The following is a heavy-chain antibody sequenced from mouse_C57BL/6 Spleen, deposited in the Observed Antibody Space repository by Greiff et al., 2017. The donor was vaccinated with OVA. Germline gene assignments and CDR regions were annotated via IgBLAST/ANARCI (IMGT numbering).Heavy chain of an antibody. V-gene: IGHV1-15*01. CDR2: IDPETGGT. CDR3: TRDCVDV. J-gene: IGHJ1*03. CDR1: GYTFTDYE. Sequence: VQRVESGAELVRPGASVTLSCTASGYTFTDYEMHWVKQTPVHGLEWIGAIDPETGGTAYTQKFKGKAILTADKSSSTAYMELRSLTSEDSAVYYCTRDCVDVWGTGTTVTVSS.